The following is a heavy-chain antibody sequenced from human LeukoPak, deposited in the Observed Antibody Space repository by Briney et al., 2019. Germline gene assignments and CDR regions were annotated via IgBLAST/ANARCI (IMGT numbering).Heavy chain of an antibody. V-gene: IGHV3-23*01. Sequence: GGSLRLSCAASGFTFSNYAMSWVRQAPGKGLEWVSGMSGSGGSTYYVESVKGRFTISRDNSKNTLYLQLNSLRDEDTALYYCAKGGVYNSFAWGQGTMVTVSS. CDR2: MSGSGGST. CDR3: AKGGVYNSFA. CDR1: GFTFSNYA. J-gene: IGHJ3*01. D-gene: IGHD6-19*01.